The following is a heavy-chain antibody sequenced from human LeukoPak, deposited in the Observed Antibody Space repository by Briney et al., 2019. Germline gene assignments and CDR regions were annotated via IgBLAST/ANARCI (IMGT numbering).Heavy chain of an antibody. D-gene: IGHD3-16*02. V-gene: IGHV4-34*01. Sequence: KPSETLSLTCAVYGGSFSGYYWSWIRQPPGKGLEWIGEINHSGSTNYNPSLKSRVTISVGTSKNQFSLKLSSVTAADTAVYYCARGGISYDYVWGSYRPRAYYFDYWGQGTLVTVSS. CDR1: GGSFSGYY. J-gene: IGHJ4*02. CDR2: INHSGST. CDR3: ARGGISYDYVWGSYRPRAYYFDY.